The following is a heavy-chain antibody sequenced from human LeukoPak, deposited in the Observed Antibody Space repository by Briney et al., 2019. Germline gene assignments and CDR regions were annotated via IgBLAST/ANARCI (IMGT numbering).Heavy chain of an antibody. J-gene: IGHJ4*02. V-gene: IGHV5-51*01. D-gene: IGHD6-13*01. CDR2: IYPGVSDT. CDR1: GYNFTNYG. CDR3: ARRTGYSSSWHHPPPGYFDY. Sequence: PGESLKISCKGSGYNFTNYGIGWVRQMPGKGLEWMGIIYPGVSDTRYSPSFQGQVTISADESISIAYLQWSSLKASDTAMYYCARRTGYSSSWHHPPPGYFDYWGQGTLVTVSS.